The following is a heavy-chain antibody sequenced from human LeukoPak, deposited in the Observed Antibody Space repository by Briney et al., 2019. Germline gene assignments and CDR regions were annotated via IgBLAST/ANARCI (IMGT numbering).Heavy chain of an antibody. CDR3: ARDGIVVVPAAITRFGHWFDP. V-gene: IGHV3-30-3*01. CDR2: ISYDGSNK. J-gene: IGHJ5*02. D-gene: IGHD2-2*02. Sequence: GGSLRLSCAASGFTLSDSAIHWVRQAPGKGLEWVAGISYDGSNKYYADSVKGRFTISRDNSKNTLYLQMNSLRAEDTAVYYCARDGIVVVPAAITRFGHWFDPWGQGTLVTVSS. CDR1: GFTLSDSA.